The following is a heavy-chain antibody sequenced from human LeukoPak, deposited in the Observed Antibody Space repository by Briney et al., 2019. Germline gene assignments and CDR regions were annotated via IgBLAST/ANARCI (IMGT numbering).Heavy chain of an antibody. CDR1: GGSISTYY. J-gene: IGHJ4*02. CDR2: IYYTGST. D-gene: IGHD3-22*01. V-gene: IGHV4-59*08. CDR3: ARQGYYDSSGGYYFDY. Sequence: SETLSLTCTVSGGSISTYYWSWIRQPPGRGLEWIGYIYYTGSTNYNPSLKSRVTISVDTSKNQFSLKLSSVTAADTAVYYCARQGYYDSSGGYYFDYWGQGTLVTVSS.